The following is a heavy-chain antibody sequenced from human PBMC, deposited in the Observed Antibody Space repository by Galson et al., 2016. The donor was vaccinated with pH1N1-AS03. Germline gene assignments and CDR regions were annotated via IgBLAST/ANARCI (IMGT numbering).Heavy chain of an antibody. D-gene: IGHD2-21*01. Sequence: SETLSLTCKVSGDSISSSRFYWGWIRQPPGKGMEWIGRIYYSGTTYYTSSLKSRVTISVDTSKNEFALRLTSVPAADTAVYYCASPLAVIDAFDIWGQGTMVTIS. CDR2: IYYSGTT. J-gene: IGHJ3*02. V-gene: IGHV4-39*01. CDR3: ASPLAVIDAFDI. CDR1: GDSISSSRFY.